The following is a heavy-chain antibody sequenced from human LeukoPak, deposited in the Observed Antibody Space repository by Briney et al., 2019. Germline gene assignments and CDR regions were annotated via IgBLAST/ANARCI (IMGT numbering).Heavy chain of an antibody. V-gene: IGHV3-7*01. D-gene: IGHD3-9*01. CDR1: GFTFSIYW. CDR3: ARDLTRGYYYFDY. J-gene: IGHJ4*02. Sequence: GGSLRLSCAASGFTFSIYWMSWVRQAPGKGLEWVANIKGDGSEKYYVDSVKGRFTISRDNAKNSLYLQMNSLRAEDTAVYYCARDLTRGYYYFDYWGQGTLVTVSS. CDR2: IKGDGSEK.